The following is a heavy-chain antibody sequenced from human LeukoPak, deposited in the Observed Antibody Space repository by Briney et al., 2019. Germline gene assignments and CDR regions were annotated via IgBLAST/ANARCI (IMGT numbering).Heavy chain of an antibody. CDR3: AKFLGWHSYYGSGSYYPDY. D-gene: IGHD3-10*01. V-gene: IGHV3-30*18. Sequence: GGSLRLSCAASGFTFSSYGMHWVRQAPGKGLEWVAVISYDGSNKYYADSVKGRFTISRDNSKNTLYLQMNSLRAEDTAVYYCAKFLGWHSYYGSGSYYPDYWGQGTLVTVSS. J-gene: IGHJ4*02. CDR2: ISYDGSNK. CDR1: GFTFSSYG.